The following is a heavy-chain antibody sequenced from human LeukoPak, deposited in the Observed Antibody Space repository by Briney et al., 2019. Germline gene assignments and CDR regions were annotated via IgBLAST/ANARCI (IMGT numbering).Heavy chain of an antibody. Sequence: SETLSLTCTVSGDSISSGTYYWSWIRQHPGKAPEWIGNIYYSGGTYYNPSLKSRVTMSGDTSKNQFSLKVKAVTAADTAIYYCARDRGQYWSQYSWFDPWGQGTLVTVCS. D-gene: IGHD2-15*01. CDR3: ARDRGQYWSQYSWFDP. J-gene: IGHJ5*02. CDR1: GDSISSGTYY. V-gene: IGHV4-31*03. CDR2: IYYSGGT.